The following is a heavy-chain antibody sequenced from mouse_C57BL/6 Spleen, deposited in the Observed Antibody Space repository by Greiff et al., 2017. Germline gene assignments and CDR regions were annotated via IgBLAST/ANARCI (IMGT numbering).Heavy chain of an antibody. CDR1: GYTFTDYE. CDR2: IDPETGGT. V-gene: IGHV1-15*01. Sequence: VQLQESGAELVRPGASVTLSCKASGYTFTDYEMHWVKQTPVHGLEWIGAIDPETGGTAYNQKFKGKAILTADKSSSTAYMELRSLTSEDSAVYYCTKRIYYGNFSWGQGTSVTVSS. CDR3: TKRIYYGNFS. D-gene: IGHD2-1*01. J-gene: IGHJ4*01.